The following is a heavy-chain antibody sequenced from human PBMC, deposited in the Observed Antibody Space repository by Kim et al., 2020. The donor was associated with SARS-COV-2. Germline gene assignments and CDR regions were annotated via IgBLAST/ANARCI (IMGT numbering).Heavy chain of an antibody. Sequence: GGSLRLSCAASGFTFRSYAMSWVRQAPGKGLQWVSGISGSGAGTYYADSLKGRFTISRDNSKNTLYLQMNSLRAEDTAVYYCAKGSQLGVTENFDYWGQGTLVTVSS. CDR3: AKGSQLGVTENFDY. V-gene: IGHV3-23*01. J-gene: IGHJ4*02. D-gene: IGHD3-10*01. CDR2: ISGSGAGT. CDR1: GFTFRSYA.